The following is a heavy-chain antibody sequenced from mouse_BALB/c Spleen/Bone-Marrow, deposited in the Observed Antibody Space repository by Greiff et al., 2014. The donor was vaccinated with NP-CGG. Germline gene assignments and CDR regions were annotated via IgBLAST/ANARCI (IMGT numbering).Heavy chain of an antibody. CDR2: IYPGDGDT. V-gene: IGHV1-87*01. D-gene: IGHD1-1*01. CDR3: AREDSYSWFAY. Sequence: VQLQQPGAELARPGASVKLSCKASGYTFTSYWMQWVKQRPGQGLEWIGAIYPGDGDTRYTQKFKGKATLTADKSSSTAYMQLSSLASEDSAVYYCAREDSYSWFAYWGQGTLVTVSA. J-gene: IGHJ3*01. CDR1: GYTFTSYW.